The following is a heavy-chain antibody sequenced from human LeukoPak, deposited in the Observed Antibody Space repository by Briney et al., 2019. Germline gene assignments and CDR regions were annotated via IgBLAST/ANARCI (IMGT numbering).Heavy chain of an antibody. D-gene: IGHD6-6*01. CDR2: IIPIFGTA. J-gene: IGHJ4*02. CDR3: AGSYSSSRLNYFDY. CDR1: GGTFSSYA. V-gene: IGHV1-69*01. Sequence: ASVKVSCKASGGTFSSYAISWVRQAPGQGLEWMGGIIPIFGTANYAQKFQGRVTITADESTSTAYMELSSLRSEDTAVYYCAGSYSSSRLNYFDYWGQGTLVTVSS.